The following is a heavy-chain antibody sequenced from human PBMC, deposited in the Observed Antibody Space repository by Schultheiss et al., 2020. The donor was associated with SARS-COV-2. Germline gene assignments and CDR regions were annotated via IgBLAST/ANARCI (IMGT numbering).Heavy chain of an antibody. CDR3: AGAEGADDPFDP. CDR1: GGSISSYY. D-gene: IGHD1-1*01. J-gene: IGHJ5*02. CDR2: IYSSGTT. Sequence: SETLSLTCTVSGGSISSYYWTWIRQPPGKGLEWIGYIYSSGTTNYNPSLRSRVTISVDTSKNQFSLKLTSVTAADTAVYYCAGAEGADDPFDPWGQGTLVTVSS. V-gene: IGHV4-59*01.